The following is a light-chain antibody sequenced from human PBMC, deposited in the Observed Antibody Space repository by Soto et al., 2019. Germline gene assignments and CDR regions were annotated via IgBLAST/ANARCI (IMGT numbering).Light chain of an antibody. CDR3: QQYKNWPPEYT. CDR1: QSVNSR. J-gene: IGKJ2*01. CDR2: DAS. Sequence: EIVMTQSPATLSVSPGERDTLFCRASQSVNSRLAWYQQKPAQAPRLLIYDASTRATGIPARFSGSGSGTEFTLTISSLQSEDFAVYYCQQYKNWPPEYTFGQGTKLEIK. V-gene: IGKV3-15*01.